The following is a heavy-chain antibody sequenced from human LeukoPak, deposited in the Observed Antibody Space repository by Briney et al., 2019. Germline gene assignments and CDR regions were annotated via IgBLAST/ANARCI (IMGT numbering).Heavy chain of an antibody. J-gene: IGHJ4*02. CDR1: GGSITHYY. Sequence: TASETLSLTCTVSGGSITHYYWTWIRQPPGKPLEWIGYSYYSGSTKYNPSLKSRVTISVDTSKNQFSLKLSSVTAADTAVYYCARYSSSPTYYFDYWGQGTLVPVSS. CDR2: SYYSGST. CDR3: ARYSSSPTYYFDY. D-gene: IGHD6-13*01. V-gene: IGHV4-59*08.